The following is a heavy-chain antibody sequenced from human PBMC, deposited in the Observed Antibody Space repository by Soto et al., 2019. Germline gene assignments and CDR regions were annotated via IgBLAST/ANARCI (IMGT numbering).Heavy chain of an antibody. CDR2: IRGSGDST. CDR3: AKGTATHWNYLYYFDY. V-gene: IGHV3-23*01. CDR1: GFTFSSYA. J-gene: IGHJ4*02. Sequence: GGSLRLSCAASGFTFSSYAMSWFRQAPGKGLEWVSAIRGSGDSTYYADSVKGRFTISRDNSKNTLNLQMNSLRAEDTAVYYCAKGTATHWNYLYYFDYWGQGTLVTVSS. D-gene: IGHD1-7*01.